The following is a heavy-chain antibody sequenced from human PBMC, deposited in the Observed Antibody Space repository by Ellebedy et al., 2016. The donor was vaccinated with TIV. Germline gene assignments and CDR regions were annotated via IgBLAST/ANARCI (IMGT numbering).Heavy chain of an antibody. CDR1: GDTLTGHS. D-gene: IGHD2-8*01. J-gene: IGHJ4*02. CDR3: AREPHGVYYFDS. Sequence: AASVKVSCKTSGDTLTGHSFHWVRQAPGQGLEWMGWINLVSGGTNSAHKFQGRVTLTRDTSTNTAYMELSGLRSDDTAVHFCAREPHGVYYFDSWGQGSRLTVSS. V-gene: IGHV1-2*02. CDR2: INLVSGGT.